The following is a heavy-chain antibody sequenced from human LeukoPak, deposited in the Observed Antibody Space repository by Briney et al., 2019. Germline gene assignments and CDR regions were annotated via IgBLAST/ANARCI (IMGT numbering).Heavy chain of an antibody. V-gene: IGHV3-53*01. D-gene: IGHD3-9*01. CDR1: GFTVSSNY. CDR2: IYSGGST. J-gene: IGHJ4*02. CDR3: AREKSHYDILTGDSYYFDY. Sequence: PGGSLRLSCAASGFTVSSNYMSWVRQAPGKGLGWVSVIYSGGSTYYADSVKGRFTISRDNSKNTLYLQMNSLRAEDTAVYYCAREKSHYDILTGDSYYFDYWGQGTLVTVSS.